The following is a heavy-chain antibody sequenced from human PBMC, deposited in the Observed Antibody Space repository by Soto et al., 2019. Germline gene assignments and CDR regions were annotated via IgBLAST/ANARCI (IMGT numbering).Heavy chain of an antibody. D-gene: IGHD6-19*01. J-gene: IGHJ3*02. CDR2: IYSGGST. V-gene: IGHV3-53*04. Sequence: HPGGSLRLSCAASGFTVSSNYMSWVRQAPGKGLEWVSVIYSGGSTYYADSVKGRFTISRHNSKNTLYLQMNSLRAEDTAVYYCARPRGQWLVHDAFDSWGQGTMVTVSS. CDR1: GFTVSSNY. CDR3: ARPRGQWLVHDAFDS.